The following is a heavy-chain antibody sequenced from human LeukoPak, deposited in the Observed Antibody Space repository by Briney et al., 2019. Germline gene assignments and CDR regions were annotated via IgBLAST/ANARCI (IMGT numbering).Heavy chain of an antibody. Sequence: GSSVKVSCKASGGTFSSYAISWVRQAPGQGLEWMGRIIPILGIANYAQKFQGRVTITADKSTSTAYMELSSLRSEDTAVYYCASPESSYYPNYYYYGMDVWGQGTTVTVSS. D-gene: IGHD3-10*01. J-gene: IGHJ6*02. CDR3: ASPESSYYPNYYYYGMDV. CDR1: GGTFSSYA. CDR2: IIPILGIA. V-gene: IGHV1-69*04.